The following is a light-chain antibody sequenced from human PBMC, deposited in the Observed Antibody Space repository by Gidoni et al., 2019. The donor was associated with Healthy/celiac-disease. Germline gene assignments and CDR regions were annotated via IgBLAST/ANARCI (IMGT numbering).Light chain of an antibody. V-gene: IGKV1-33*01. Sequence: DIQMTPSPSSLSASVGDRVTLTCQASQDISNYLNWYQQKPGKAPKLLIYDASNLETGVPSRFSGSGSGTDFTFTISSLQPEDIATYYCQQYDNLPGTFGGXTKVEIK. CDR3: QQYDNLPGT. CDR1: QDISNY. J-gene: IGKJ4*01. CDR2: DAS.